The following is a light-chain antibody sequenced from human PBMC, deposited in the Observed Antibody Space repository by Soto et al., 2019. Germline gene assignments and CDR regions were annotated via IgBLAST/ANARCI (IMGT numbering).Light chain of an antibody. J-gene: IGLJ3*02. Sequence: QSALTQPPSASGSPGQSVTISSTGTSSDVCVYNYVSWNQQYPGRAPKLMIYEVTKGPSGVPDCFSGSKSGNTASLTFSGLQAEDEADYYCSSYAASNNFYFVFGGGTKVTVL. V-gene: IGLV2-8*01. CDR3: SSYAASNNFYFV. CDR1: SSDVCVYNY. CDR2: EVT.